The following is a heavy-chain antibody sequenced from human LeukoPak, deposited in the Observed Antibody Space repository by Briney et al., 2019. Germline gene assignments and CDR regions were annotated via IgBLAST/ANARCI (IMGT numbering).Heavy chain of an antibody. Sequence: PGGSLRLSCAASGFTVSQAWMTWVRRAPGKGLEWVGRIKSKADGGTADYAAPVKGRFTISRDDSKNMVYLQMNSLIIDDTAVYYCIFDSSGYFHFHYWGQGTLVTASS. CDR3: IFDSSGYFHFHY. V-gene: IGHV3-15*01. CDR1: GFTVSQAW. D-gene: IGHD3-22*01. J-gene: IGHJ4*02. CDR2: IKSKADGGTA.